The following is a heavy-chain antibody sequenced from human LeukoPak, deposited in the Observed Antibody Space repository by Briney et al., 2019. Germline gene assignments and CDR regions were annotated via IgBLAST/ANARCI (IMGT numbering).Heavy chain of an antibody. J-gene: IGHJ6*02. D-gene: IGHD6-13*01. V-gene: IGHV3-7*01. Sequence: GGSLRLSCAASGFTFSSYWMSWVRQAPGKGLEWVANIKQDGSEKYYVDSVKGRFTISRDNAKNSLYLQMNSLRAEDTAVYYCVVGAAAAGYYYGMDVWGQGTTVTVSS. CDR3: VVGAAAAGYYYGMDV. CDR2: IKQDGSEK. CDR1: GFTFSSYW.